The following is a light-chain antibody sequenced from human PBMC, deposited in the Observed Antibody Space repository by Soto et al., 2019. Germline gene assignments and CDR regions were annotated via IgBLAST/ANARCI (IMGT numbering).Light chain of an antibody. CDR2: DAS. CDR3: QQYGPSPT. V-gene: IGKV3-20*01. J-gene: IGKJ1*01. CDR1: QSVSSSY. Sequence: EIVLTQSPGTLSLSPGERATLSCRSSQSVSSSYLAWYQQKPGQAPRLLIYDASSRATGIPDRFSGSGSGTDFTLTISSLEPEDFAVYYCQQYGPSPTFGQGTKVEIK.